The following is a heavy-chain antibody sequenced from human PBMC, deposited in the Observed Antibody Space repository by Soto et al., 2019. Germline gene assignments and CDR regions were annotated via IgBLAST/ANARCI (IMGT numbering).Heavy chain of an antibody. CDR1: GGTFSTYA. CDR3: ARSQGGSSSLDIYYYYYYGMDV. D-gene: IGHD2-15*01. CDR2: VIPIFGTP. Sequence: HVQLVQSGAEVKKPGSSVKVSCKAPGGTFSTYAISWVRQAPGQGLEWMGGVIPIFGTPKYAQKFQGRVTLTADESTRTGDMELRSLRSADTAVYYCARSQGGSSSLDIYYYYYYGMDVWGQGTTVTVSS. V-gene: IGHV1-69*01. J-gene: IGHJ6*02.